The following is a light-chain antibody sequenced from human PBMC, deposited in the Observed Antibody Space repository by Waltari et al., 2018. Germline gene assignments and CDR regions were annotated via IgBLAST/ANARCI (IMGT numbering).Light chain of an antibody. Sequence: QSVLTQPPSVSAAPGQRVTISCSGGSSNIGNNYVSWYRQFPGTAPKLLIYEDDERPSGLPGRFSGSNSGTAASLDITGRQAGDEADYYCGTWDSSLSGAVFGGGTHLTVL. CDR2: EDD. V-gene: IGLV1-51*02. J-gene: IGLJ7*01. CDR3: GTWDSSLSGAV. CDR1: SSNIGNNY.